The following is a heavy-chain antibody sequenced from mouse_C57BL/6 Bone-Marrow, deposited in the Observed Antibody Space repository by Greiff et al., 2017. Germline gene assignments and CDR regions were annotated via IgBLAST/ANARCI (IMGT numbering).Heavy chain of an antibody. D-gene: IGHD2-4*01. Sequence: QVQLQQPGAELVKPGASVKMSCKASGYTFTSYWITWVKQRPGQGLEWIGDIYPGSGSTNYNEKFKSKATLTVDTSSSTAYMQLSSLTSEDSAVYYWARGRYDYDEGYAMDYWGQGTSVTVSS. J-gene: IGHJ4*01. CDR3: ARGRYDYDEGYAMDY. CDR1: GYTFTSYW. CDR2: IYPGSGST. V-gene: IGHV1-55*01.